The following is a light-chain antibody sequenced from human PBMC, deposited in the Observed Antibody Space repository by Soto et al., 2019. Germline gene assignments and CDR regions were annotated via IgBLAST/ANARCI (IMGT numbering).Light chain of an antibody. CDR3: QQLDSNPPWT. CDR2: LAS. Sequence: IQLTQSPSSLSASVGDTVTISCRASQTIDNYLAWYQQCPGRAPKLLIYLASTLQSGVPSRFSGSGSGTDFTLTITSLQPEDFGTYYCQQLDSNPPWTFGQGTRVEIK. CDR1: QTIDNY. J-gene: IGKJ1*01. V-gene: IGKV1-9*01.